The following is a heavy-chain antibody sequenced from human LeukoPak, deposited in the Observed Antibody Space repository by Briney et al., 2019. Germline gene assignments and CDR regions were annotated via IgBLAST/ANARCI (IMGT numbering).Heavy chain of an antibody. CDR2: ISSSGSTI. CDR1: GLTFSSYE. V-gene: IGHV3-48*03. Sequence: PGGSLRLSCAASGLTFSSYEMNWVRQAPGKGLEWVSYISSSGSTIYYADSVKGRFTISRDNAKNSLYLQMNSLRAEDTAVYYCARDWGYCSSTSCSSLDYWGQGTLVTVSS. J-gene: IGHJ4*02. CDR3: ARDWGYCSSTSCSSLDY. D-gene: IGHD2-2*01.